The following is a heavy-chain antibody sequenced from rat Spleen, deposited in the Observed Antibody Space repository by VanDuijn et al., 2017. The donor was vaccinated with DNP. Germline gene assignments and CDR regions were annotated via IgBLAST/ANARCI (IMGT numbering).Heavy chain of an antibody. J-gene: IGHJ1*01. CDR2: INPGRGGT. Sequence: QVQLQQSGAELAKPGSSVKISCKASGYTFTTYYISWIKQTTGQGLEYLGYINPGRGGTNYNEKFKGKATLTVDTSSSTAFMQLSSLTPDDSAVYYCARRRLPYWYFDFWGPGTMVTVSS. V-gene: IGHV1-43*01. D-gene: IGHD1-4*01. CDR3: ARRRLPYWYFDF. CDR1: GYTFTTYY.